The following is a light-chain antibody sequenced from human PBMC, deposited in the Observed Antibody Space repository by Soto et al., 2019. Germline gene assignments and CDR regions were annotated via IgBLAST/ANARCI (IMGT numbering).Light chain of an antibody. CDR1: SXDVGGYNY. J-gene: IGLJ1*01. V-gene: IGLV2-11*01. CDR3: CSYAGTFINYV. CDR2: DVT. Sequence: QSALTQPRSVSGSPGQSVTIFCTGTSXDVGGYNYVSWYQQHPGKAPKLMIYDVTKRPSGVPDRFSGSKSGNTASLTISGLQAEDEADYYCCSYAGTFINYVFGTGTKVTVL.